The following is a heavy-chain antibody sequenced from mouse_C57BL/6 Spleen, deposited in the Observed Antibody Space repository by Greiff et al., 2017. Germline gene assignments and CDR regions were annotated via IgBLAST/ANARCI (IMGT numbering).Heavy chain of an antibody. D-gene: IGHD2-3*01. CDR1: GYTFTGYW. Sequence: VMLVESGAELMKPGASVKLSCKATGYTFTGYWIEWVKQRPGHGLEWIGEILPGSGSTNYNEKFKGKATFTADTSSNTAYMQLSSLTTEDSAIYYCARPCPYDGYSYYYAMDYWGQGTSVTASS. CDR3: ARPCPYDGYSYYYAMDY. V-gene: IGHV1-9*01. J-gene: IGHJ4*01. CDR2: ILPGSGST.